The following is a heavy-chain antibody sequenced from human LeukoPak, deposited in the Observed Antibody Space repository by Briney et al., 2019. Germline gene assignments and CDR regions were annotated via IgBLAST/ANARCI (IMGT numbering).Heavy chain of an antibody. V-gene: IGHV4-30-4*08. CDR3: ARGHRPDYDFWGGYLYGMDV. CDR2: IYYSGST. Sequence: SETLSLTCAVYGGSFSGYYWSWIRQPPGKGLEWIGYIYYSGSTYYNPSLKSRVTISVDTSKNQFSLKLSSVTAADTAVYYCARGHRPDYDFWGGYLYGMDVWGQGTTVTVSS. CDR1: GGSFSGYY. D-gene: IGHD3-3*01. J-gene: IGHJ6*02.